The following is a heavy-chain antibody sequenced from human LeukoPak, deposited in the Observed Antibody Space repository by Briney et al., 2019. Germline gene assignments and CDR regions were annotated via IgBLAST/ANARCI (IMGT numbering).Heavy chain of an antibody. D-gene: IGHD3-10*01. CDR1: GYTFTSYA. CDR2: INAGNGNT. CDR3: ARDGPRLLWFGEEDYYYGMDV. Sequence: ASVKVSCKASGYTFTSYAVHWVRQAPGQRLEWMGWINAGNGNTKYSQKFQGRVTITRDTSAGTAYMELSSLRSEDTAVYYCARDGPRLLWFGEEDYYYGMDVWGQGTTVTVSS. V-gene: IGHV1-3*01. J-gene: IGHJ6*02.